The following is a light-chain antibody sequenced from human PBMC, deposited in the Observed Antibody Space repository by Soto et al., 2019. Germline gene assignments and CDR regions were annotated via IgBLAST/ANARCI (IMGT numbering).Light chain of an antibody. CDR2: GAS. V-gene: IGKV3-15*01. CDR1: QSVSRN. J-gene: IGKJ1*01. CDR3: QQYNNWPWT. Sequence: EIVMTQSPATLSVSPGERATLSCRASQSVSRNLAWYQQRPGQAPRLLISGASTRATGIAARFSGSGSGREFTLTISSLQSEDFAVYYCQQYNNWPWTFGQGTKV.